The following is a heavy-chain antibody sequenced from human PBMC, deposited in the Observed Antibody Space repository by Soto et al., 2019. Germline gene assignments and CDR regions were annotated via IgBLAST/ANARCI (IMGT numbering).Heavy chain of an antibody. CDR1: GFTFSTYA. J-gene: IGHJ4*02. D-gene: IGHD4-4*01. Sequence: PGGSLRLSCVGSGFTFSTYAMHWVRRTPGRGLEWVAVTSYDETIKNYADSVKGRFTISRDNSKNTLFLQMDGLRPDDTGVYYCARQQLLEYWGPGTLVTVSS. CDR2: TSYDETIK. V-gene: IGHV3-30*01. CDR3: ARQQLLEY.